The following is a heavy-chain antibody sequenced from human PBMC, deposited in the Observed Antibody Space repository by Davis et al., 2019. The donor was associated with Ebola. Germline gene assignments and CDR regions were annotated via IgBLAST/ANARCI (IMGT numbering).Heavy chain of an antibody. CDR3: ARRANPNYYDSSGYYLDY. J-gene: IGHJ4*02. Sequence: PGGSLRLSCKGSGYSFTSYWIGWVRQMPGKGLEWMGRIDPSDSYTNYSPSFQGHVTISADKSISTAYLQWSSLKASDTAMYYCARRANPNYYDSSGYYLDYWGQGTLVTVSS. CDR1: GYSFTSYW. D-gene: IGHD3-22*01. CDR2: IDPSDSYT. V-gene: IGHV5-10-1*01.